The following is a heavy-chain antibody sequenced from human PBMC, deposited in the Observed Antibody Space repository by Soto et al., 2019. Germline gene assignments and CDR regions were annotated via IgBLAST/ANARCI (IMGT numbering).Heavy chain of an antibody. D-gene: IGHD6-13*01. V-gene: IGHV3-53*04. J-gene: IGHJ5*02. CDR3: ARVGYISNCPLLFNWFDP. Sequence: VQVVESGGGLVQPGGSLRLSCAASGFTVSSNYMTWVRQAPGKGLEWVSVFYSDGSTYYADSVKGRFTISRHNSKNTLYLQMNSLRADDTAVYYCARVGYISNCPLLFNWFDPLGQGTLVTVSS. CDR1: GFTVSSNY. CDR2: FYSDGST.